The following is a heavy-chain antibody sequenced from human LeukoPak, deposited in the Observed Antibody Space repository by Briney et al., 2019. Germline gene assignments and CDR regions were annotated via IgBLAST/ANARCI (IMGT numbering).Heavy chain of an antibody. CDR3: AKITLLVGPDCSGGSCHHY. CDR1: GFTFSSYG. J-gene: IGHJ4*02. V-gene: IGHV3-30*18. Sequence: GGSLRLSCAASGFTFSSYGMHWVRQAPGKGLEWVAVISYDGSNKYYADSVKGRFTISRDNSKNTLYLQMNSLRAEDTAVYYCAKITLLVGPDCSGGSCHHYWGQGTLVTVSS. D-gene: IGHD2-15*01. CDR2: ISYDGSNK.